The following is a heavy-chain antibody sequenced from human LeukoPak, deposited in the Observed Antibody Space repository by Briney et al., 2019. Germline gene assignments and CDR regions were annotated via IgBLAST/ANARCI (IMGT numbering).Heavy chain of an antibody. V-gene: IGHV1-69*13. J-gene: IGHJ6*02. D-gene: IGHD3-10*01. Sequence: GASVKVSCKASGYTFTSYGISWVRQAPGQGLEWMGGIIPIFGTANYAQKFQGRVTITADESTSTAYMELSSLRSEDTAVYYCARDKPSGDPEASHGDYYYGMDVWGQGTTVTVSS. CDR3: ARDKPSGDPEASHGDYYYGMDV. CDR2: IIPIFGTA. CDR1: GYTFTSYG.